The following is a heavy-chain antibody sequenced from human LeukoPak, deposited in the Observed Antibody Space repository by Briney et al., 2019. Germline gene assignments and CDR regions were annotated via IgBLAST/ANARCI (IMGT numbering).Heavy chain of an antibody. D-gene: IGHD1-1*01. CDR1: GDSISSGGSY. V-gene: IGHV4-31*03. CDR3: ARSGAAWKPPTYFQD. CDR2: IYYTGTT. Sequence: PSQTLSLTCTVSGDSISSGGSYWTWIRQHPGEGLEWIGYIYYTGTTCYNPSLKNRLTISVDTSKNQFSLKLSTVTAADTAVYFCARSGAAWKPPTYFQDWGQGTLVTVSS. J-gene: IGHJ1*01.